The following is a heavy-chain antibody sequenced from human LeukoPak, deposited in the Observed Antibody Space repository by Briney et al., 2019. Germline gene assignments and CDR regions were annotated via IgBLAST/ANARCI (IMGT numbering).Heavy chain of an antibody. Sequence: GGSLRLSCAASGFTFSSYWMSWVRQAPGKGLEWVANIKQDGSEKYYVDSVKGRFTISRDNAKNSLYLQMNSLRAEDTAVYYCARTSLRIAAAPFDYWGQGTLVTVSS. CDR2: IKQDGSEK. V-gene: IGHV3-7*01. D-gene: IGHD6-13*01. J-gene: IGHJ4*02. CDR1: GFTFSSYW. CDR3: ARTSLRIAAAPFDY.